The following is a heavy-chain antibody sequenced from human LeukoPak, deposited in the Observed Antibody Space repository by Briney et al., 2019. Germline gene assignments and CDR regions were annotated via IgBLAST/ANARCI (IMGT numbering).Heavy chain of an antibody. V-gene: IGHV3-21*01. CDR3: ARGMYEVTYYMDV. D-gene: IGHD2-8*01. J-gene: IGHJ6*03. Sequence: GGSLRLSCAASGFTFSSYSMNWVRQAPGKGLEWVSSISSSSSYIYYADSVKGRFTISRDNAKNSLYPQMNSLRAEDTAVYYCARGMYEVTYYMDVWGKGTTVTVSS. CDR2: ISSSSSYI. CDR1: GFTFSSYS.